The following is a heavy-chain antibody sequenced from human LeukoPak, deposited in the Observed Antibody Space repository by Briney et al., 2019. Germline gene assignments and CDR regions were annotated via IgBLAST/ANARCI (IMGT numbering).Heavy chain of an antibody. V-gene: IGHV3-30*18. D-gene: IGHD6-13*01. J-gene: IGHJ4*02. Sequence: PGGSLRLSCAASGFTFSSYGMHWVRQAPGKGLEWVAVISYDGSNKYYADSVKGRFTISRDNSKNTLYLQMNSLRAEDTAVYYCAKGGAAAGLFDYWGQGTLVTVSS. CDR1: GFTFSSYG. CDR2: ISYDGSNK. CDR3: AKGGAAAGLFDY.